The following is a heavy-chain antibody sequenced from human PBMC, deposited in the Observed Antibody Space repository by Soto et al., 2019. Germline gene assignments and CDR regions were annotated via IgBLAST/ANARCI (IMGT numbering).Heavy chain of an antibody. Sequence: SETLSLTCTVLGGSVSNGNYYWSWIRQPPGKGLEWIGYIYYSGSTNYNPSLKSRVTISVDTSKNQFSLKLSSVTAADTAVYYCARGTGRGGNSGWDFDYWGQGTLVTVSS. J-gene: IGHJ4*02. D-gene: IGHD2-21*02. CDR3: ARGTGRGGNSGWDFDY. CDR2: IYYSGST. V-gene: IGHV4-61*01. CDR1: GGSVSNGNYY.